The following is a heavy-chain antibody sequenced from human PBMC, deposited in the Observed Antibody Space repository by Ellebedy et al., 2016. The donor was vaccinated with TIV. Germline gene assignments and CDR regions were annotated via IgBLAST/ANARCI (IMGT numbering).Heavy chain of an antibody. J-gene: IGHJ2*01. V-gene: IGHV3-30-3*01. Sequence: GESLKISXAASGFTFSSYAMHWVRQAPGKGLEWVAVISYDGSNKYYADSVKGRFTISRDNSKNTLYLQMNSLRAEDTAVYYCAKERRGYSYGQTHWYFDLWGRGTLVTVSS. CDR2: ISYDGSNK. D-gene: IGHD5-18*01. CDR3: AKERRGYSYGQTHWYFDL. CDR1: GFTFSSYA.